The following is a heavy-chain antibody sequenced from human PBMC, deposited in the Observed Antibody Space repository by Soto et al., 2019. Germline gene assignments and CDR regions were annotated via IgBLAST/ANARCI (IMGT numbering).Heavy chain of an antibody. CDR3: AHNTHAGNTYFDL. CDR1: GGSISSGNFY. CDR2: IYFSGST. D-gene: IGHD1-1*01. Sequence: VQLQESGPGLVRPSETLSLTCTVSGGSISSGNFYWSWIRQPPGKVLEWFGYIYFSGSTSYIPSLQSRLTISLNTSNNQFSLKLTSVTAADTAVYYCAHNTHAGNTYFDLCGQGALVTVAS. V-gene: IGHV4-30-4*01. J-gene: IGHJ4*02.